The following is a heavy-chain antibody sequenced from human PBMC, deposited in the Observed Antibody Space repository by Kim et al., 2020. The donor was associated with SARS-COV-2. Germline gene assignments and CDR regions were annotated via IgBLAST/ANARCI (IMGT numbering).Heavy chain of an antibody. J-gene: IGHJ5*02. CDR2: IDPSDSYT. V-gene: IGHV5-10-1*01. CDR1: GYSFTSYW. CDR3: ARHGTIAARPPWFAP. D-gene: IGHD6-6*01. Sequence: GESLKISCKGSGYSFTSYWISWVRQMPGKGLEWMGRIDPSDSYTNYSPSFQGHVTISADKSISTAYLQWSSLKASDTAMYYCARHGTIAARPPWFAPWGQGTLVTVSS.